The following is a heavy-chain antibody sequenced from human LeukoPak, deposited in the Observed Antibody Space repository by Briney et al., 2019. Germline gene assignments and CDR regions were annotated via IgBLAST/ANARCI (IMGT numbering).Heavy chain of an antibody. CDR1: GGSISSSSYY. V-gene: IGHV4-39*01. Sequence: SETLSLTCTVSGGSISSSSYYWGWIRQPPGKGLEWIGSIYYSGSTYYNPSLKSRVTISVDTSKNQFSLKPSSVTAADTAVYYCATLNDYYDSSGYPRFGPWGQGTLVTVSS. J-gene: IGHJ5*02. D-gene: IGHD3-22*01. CDR2: IYYSGST. CDR3: ATLNDYYDSSGYPRFGP.